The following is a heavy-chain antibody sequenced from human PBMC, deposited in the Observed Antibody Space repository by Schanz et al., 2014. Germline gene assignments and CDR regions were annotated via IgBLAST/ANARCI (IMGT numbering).Heavy chain of an antibody. CDR1: GFTFSDHY. V-gene: IGHV3-11*06. CDR2: ISSSGSYI. D-gene: IGHD3-10*01. Sequence: VQLVESGGGLVQPGGSLRLSCAASGFTFSDHYMDWVRQAPGKGLEWVSSISSSGSYIHYADSVKGRFTISRDNAKNTLYLQMNSLRAEDTAVYYCARANYRRKINFDYWGRGTLVTVSS. CDR3: ARANYRRKINFDY. J-gene: IGHJ4*02.